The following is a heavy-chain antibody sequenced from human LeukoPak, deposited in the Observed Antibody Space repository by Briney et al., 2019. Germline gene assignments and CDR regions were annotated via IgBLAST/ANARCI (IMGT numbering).Heavy chain of an antibody. D-gene: IGHD3-3*01. CDR3: ARDKTFEVVNFFDY. CDR1: GCTFTSYG. Sequence: GASVKVSCKASGCTFTSYGISWVRQAPGQGLEWMGWISAYNGNTNYAQKLQGRVTMTTDTSTSTAYMELRSLRSDDTAVYYCARDKTFEVVNFFDYWGQGTLVTVSS. J-gene: IGHJ4*02. V-gene: IGHV1-18*01. CDR2: ISAYNGNT.